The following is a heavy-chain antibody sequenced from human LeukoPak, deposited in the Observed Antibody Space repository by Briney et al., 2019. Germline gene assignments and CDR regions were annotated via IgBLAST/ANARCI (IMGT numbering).Heavy chain of an antibody. D-gene: IGHD4-17*01. Sequence: ASVKVSCKASGGTFSSYAISWVRQAPGQGLEWMGGIILIFGTANYAQKFQGRVTITADESTSTAYMELSSLRSEDTAVYYCARSYYGDYEGYYYYYGMDVWGQGTTVTVSS. J-gene: IGHJ6*02. CDR3: ARSYYGDYEGYYYYYGMDV. CDR2: IILIFGTA. V-gene: IGHV1-69*13. CDR1: GGTFSSYA.